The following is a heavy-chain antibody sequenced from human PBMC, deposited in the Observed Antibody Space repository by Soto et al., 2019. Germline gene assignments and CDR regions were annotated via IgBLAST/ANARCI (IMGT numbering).Heavy chain of an antibody. CDR2: IYYSGST. Sequence: SETLSLTCTVSGGSISSYYWSWIRQPPGKGLEWIGYIYYSGSTNYNPSLKSRVTISVDTSKNQFSLKLSSVTAADTAVYYCARDGLAVGNLDSFDIWGPGTMVTVSS. CDR1: GGSISSYY. V-gene: IGHV4-59*01. D-gene: IGHD6-19*01. J-gene: IGHJ3*02. CDR3: ARDGLAVGNLDSFDI.